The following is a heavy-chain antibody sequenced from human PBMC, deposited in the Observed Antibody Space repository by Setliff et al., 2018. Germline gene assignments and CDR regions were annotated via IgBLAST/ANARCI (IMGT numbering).Heavy chain of an antibody. V-gene: IGHV3-49*04. CDR3: TRERSEDFWSGYPYYYMDV. Sequence: PGGSLRLSCTASGFTFGDYAMSWVRQAPGKGLEWVGFIRSKAYGGTTEYAASVKGRFTISRDDSKSIAYLQMNSLKTEDTAVYYRTRERSEDFWSGYPYYYMDVWGKGTTVTVSS. J-gene: IGHJ6*03. CDR1: GFTFGDYA. D-gene: IGHD3-3*01. CDR2: IRSKAYGGTT.